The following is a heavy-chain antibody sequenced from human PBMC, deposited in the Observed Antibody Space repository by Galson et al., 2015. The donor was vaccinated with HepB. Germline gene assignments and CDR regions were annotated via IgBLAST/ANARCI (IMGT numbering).Heavy chain of an antibody. J-gene: IGHJ4*02. CDR1: GFTFSSYA. Sequence: SLRLSCAASGFTFSSYAMSWVRQAPGKGLEWVSAFSGGGGSTYYADSVKGRFTISRDNSKNTLFLQMNSLRAEDTAVYYCAKDSGELELSDFDYWGQGTLVTVSS. CDR3: AKDSGELELSDFDY. D-gene: IGHD1-7*01. CDR2: FSGGGGST. V-gene: IGHV3-23*01.